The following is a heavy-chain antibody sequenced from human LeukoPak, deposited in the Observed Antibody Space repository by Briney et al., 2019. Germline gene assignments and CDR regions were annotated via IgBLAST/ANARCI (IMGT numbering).Heavy chain of an antibody. V-gene: IGHV3-21*01. CDR2: ISSSRSYI. D-gene: IGHD6-13*01. Sequence: GGSLRLSCAASGFTFSSYSMNWVRQAPGKGLEWVSFISSSRSYIYYADSVKGRFTISRDNAKNSLYLQMNSLRAEDTAVYYCARSIAAPYYFDYWGRGTLVTVSS. CDR3: ARSIAAPYYFDY. CDR1: GFTFSSYS. J-gene: IGHJ4*02.